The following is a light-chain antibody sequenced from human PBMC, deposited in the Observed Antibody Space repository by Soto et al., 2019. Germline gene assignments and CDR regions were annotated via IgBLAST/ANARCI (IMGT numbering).Light chain of an antibody. V-gene: IGKV3-20*01. CDR3: QQYASFPRT. CDR2: VAS. CDR1: QGVSGNY. Sequence: EIVLTQSPATLSLSPGERATLSCRASQGVSGNYLAWYQQRPGQAPWLLMYVASTRAPCVPVAFSASGSGTDFTLTISRLEPEDFSVYYCQQYASFPRTFGQGTRVQIK. J-gene: IGKJ1*01.